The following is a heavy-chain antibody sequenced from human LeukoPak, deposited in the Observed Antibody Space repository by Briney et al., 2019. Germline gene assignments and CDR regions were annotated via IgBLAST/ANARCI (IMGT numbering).Heavy chain of an antibody. V-gene: IGHV4-34*01. CDR3: ATYGSGSYNFDY. CDR2: INHSGST. Sequence: SETLSLTCAVYGGSFSGYYWSWIRQPPGKGLEWIGEINHSGSTNYNPSLKSRVTISVDTSKNQFSLKLNSVTAADTAVYYCATYGSGSYNFDYWGQGTLVTVSS. CDR1: GGSFSGYY. J-gene: IGHJ4*02. D-gene: IGHD3-10*01.